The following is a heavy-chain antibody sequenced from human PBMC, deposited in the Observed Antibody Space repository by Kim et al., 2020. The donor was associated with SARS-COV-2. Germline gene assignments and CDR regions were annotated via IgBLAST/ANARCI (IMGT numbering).Heavy chain of an antibody. CDR1: GFTFRGST. V-gene: IGHV3-73*01. J-gene: IGHJ4*02. CDR3: GPYLESSGYCL. CDR2: IRNKANNYAT. D-gene: IGHD3-22*01. Sequence: GGSLRLSCAASGFTFRGSTMHWVRQASGKGLEWVGRIRNKANNYATAYAASVKGRFLTRDDSMNTAYLQMDSLKTEDTAIYYCGPYLESSGYCLWGQGTLVTVSS.